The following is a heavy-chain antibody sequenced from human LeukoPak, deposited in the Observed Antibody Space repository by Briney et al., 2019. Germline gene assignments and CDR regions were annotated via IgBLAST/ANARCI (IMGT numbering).Heavy chain of an antibody. CDR3: AKTQGRTTVRGVMDY. D-gene: IGHD3-10*01. J-gene: IGHJ4*02. CDR2: ISYDGSNK. CDR1: GFTFSSYG. V-gene: IGHV3-30*18. Sequence: GGSLILSCAASGFTFSSYGMHWVRQAPGKGLEWVAVISYDGSNKYYADSVKGRFTISRDNSKNTLYLQMNSLRAEDAAVYYCAKTQGRTTVRGVMDYWGQGTLVTVSS.